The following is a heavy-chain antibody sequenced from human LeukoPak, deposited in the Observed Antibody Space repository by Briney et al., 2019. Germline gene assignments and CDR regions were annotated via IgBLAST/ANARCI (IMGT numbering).Heavy chain of an antibody. D-gene: IGHD3/OR15-3a*01. CDR1: GYTFTSYA. Sequence: ASVKVSCKASGYTFTSYAMHWVRQAPGQRLEWMGWINAGNGNTKYSQKFQSRVTIIRDTSASTAYMELSSLRSEDTAVYYCASAPLDWLGSWYDYWGQGTLVTVSS. CDR2: INAGNGNT. CDR3: ASAPLDWLGSWYDY. J-gene: IGHJ4*02. V-gene: IGHV1-3*01.